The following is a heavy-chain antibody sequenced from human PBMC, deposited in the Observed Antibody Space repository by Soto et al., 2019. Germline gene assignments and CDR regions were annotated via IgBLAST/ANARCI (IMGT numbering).Heavy chain of an antibody. D-gene: IGHD3-22*01. J-gene: IGHJ5*02. Sequence: EVQLVESGGGLVQPGGSLRLSCAASGFTFISYWMHWVRQAPGKGLVWVSRINSDGGSTTSADSVKGRFTISRDNAKNTLYLQMNSLRAEDTAVYYCARDYYHDSSGYYNWFDPWGQGTLVTVSS. CDR2: INSDGGST. V-gene: IGHV3-74*01. CDR3: ARDYYHDSSGYYNWFDP. CDR1: GFTFISYW.